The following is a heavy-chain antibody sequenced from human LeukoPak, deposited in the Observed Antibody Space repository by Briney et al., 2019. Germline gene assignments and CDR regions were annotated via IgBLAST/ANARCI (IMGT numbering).Heavy chain of an antibody. CDR1: GFTFSSYS. CDR3: ATSIRAGYSSSWFAD. CDR2: ISSSSYI. V-gene: IGHV3-21*01. Sequence: PGGSLRLSCAASGFTFSSYSMNWVRQAPGKGLEWVSSISSSSYIYYADSVKGRFTISRDNAKNSLYLQMNSLRAEDTAVYYCATSIRAGYSSSWFADWGQGTLVTVSS. J-gene: IGHJ4*02. D-gene: IGHD6-13*01.